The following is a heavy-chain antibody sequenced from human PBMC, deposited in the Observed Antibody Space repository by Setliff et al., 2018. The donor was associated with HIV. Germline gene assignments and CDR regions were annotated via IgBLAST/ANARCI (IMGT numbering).Heavy chain of an antibody. V-gene: IGHV4-39*01. J-gene: IGHJ5*02. D-gene: IGHD3-9*01. CDR3: ARQIWTESPGYGFDP. CDR1: GGSIRSTSHY. CDR2: IYYSGST. Sequence: PSETLSLTCTVSGGSIRSTSHYWGWIRQPPGEGLEWIGSIYYSGSTHYNPSLKSRVTVSKDTTKNQLSLMLSSVTAADTAVYYCARQIWTESPGYGFDPWGQGTLVTVSS.